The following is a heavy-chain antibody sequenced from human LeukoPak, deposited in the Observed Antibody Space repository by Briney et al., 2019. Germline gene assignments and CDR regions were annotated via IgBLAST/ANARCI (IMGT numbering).Heavy chain of an antibody. D-gene: IGHD2-15*01. Sequence: PGGSLRISCAASEFAFSSYSMSWVRQAPGKGLQWVSSISSSGDFISYADSLKGRFTISRDNARNSLYLQMNSLRAEDTAMYYCATSPTCHCSGGSCYSAPSTSDFNWFDPWGQGTLVTVSS. CDR2: ISSSGDFI. CDR3: ATSPTCHCSGGSCYSAPSTSDFNWFDP. J-gene: IGHJ5*02. V-gene: IGHV3-21*01. CDR1: EFAFSSYS.